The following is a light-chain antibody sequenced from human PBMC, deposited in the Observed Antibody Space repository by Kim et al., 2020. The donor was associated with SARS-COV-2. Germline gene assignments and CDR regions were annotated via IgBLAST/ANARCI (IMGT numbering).Light chain of an antibody. V-gene: IGLV2-11*01. J-gene: IGLJ2*01. Sequence: QSVLTQPRSVSGSPGQSVTISCTGTSSDVGGYNYVSWYQQHPGKAPKLMIYDVSKRPSGVPDRFSCSKSGNTASLTISGLQAEDEADYYCCSYAGSYTFVVFGGGTQLTVL. CDR3: CSYAGSYTFVV. CDR2: DVS. CDR1: SSDVGGYNY.